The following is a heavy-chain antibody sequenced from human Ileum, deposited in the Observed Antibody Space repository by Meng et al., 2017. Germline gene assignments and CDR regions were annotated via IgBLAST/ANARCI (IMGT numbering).Heavy chain of an antibody. J-gene: IGHJ4*02. CDR1: GFTFTAHW. V-gene: IGHV3-7*01. CDR2: IKQDGSDK. Sequence: GESLKISCAASGFTFTAHWMHWVRQAPGKGLEWVASIKQDGSDKWYADSVKGRFTISRDNAKNSLFLHMNSLRAEDTAVYYCARDRGGSQFDYWGQGTLGTVSS. D-gene: IGHD1-26*01. CDR3: ARDRGGSQFDY.